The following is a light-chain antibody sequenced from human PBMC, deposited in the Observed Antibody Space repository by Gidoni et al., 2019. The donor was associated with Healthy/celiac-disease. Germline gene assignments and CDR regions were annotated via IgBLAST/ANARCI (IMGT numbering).Light chain of an antibody. CDR2: AAS. J-gene: IGKJ4*01. Sequence: DIQMTQSPSSLSASVGDRFTITCRASQSISSYLNWYQQKPGKPPKLLIYAASSLQSGVPSRFSGSGSGTDFTLTISSLQPEDFATYYCQQSYSTPPLTFGGGTKVEIK. CDR3: QQSYSTPPLT. CDR1: QSISSY. V-gene: IGKV1-39*01.